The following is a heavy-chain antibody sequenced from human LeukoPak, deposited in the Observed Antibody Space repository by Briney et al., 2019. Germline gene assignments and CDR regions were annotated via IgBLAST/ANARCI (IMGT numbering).Heavy chain of an antibody. CDR2: ISAYNGNT. J-gene: IGHJ4*02. Sequence: ASVKLSCKASGYTFTSYGISWVRQAPGQGLEWRGWISAYNGNTNYAQKLQGRVTVTTDTSTSTAYMELGSLRSDDTAVYYCARTRIGVIVGATISDYWGQGTLVTVSS. CDR1: GYTFTSYG. V-gene: IGHV1-18*01. D-gene: IGHD1-26*01. CDR3: ARTRIGVIVGATISDY.